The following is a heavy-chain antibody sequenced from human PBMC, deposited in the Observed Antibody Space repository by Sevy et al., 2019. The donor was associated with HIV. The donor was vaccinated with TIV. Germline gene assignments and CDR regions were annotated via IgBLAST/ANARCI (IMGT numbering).Heavy chain of an antibody. CDR1: GFTFSTYA. Sequence: GGSLRLSCAASGFTFSTYAMSWVRQAPGKGLEWVSGISGSGGSTYYADSVKGRFTISIDNSKNTMYLQMNSLRAEDTAVYYCAKDYYDSSGYYPMDAFDIWGQGTMVTVSS. D-gene: IGHD3-22*01. V-gene: IGHV3-23*01. J-gene: IGHJ3*02. CDR2: ISGSGGST. CDR3: AKDYYDSSGYYPMDAFDI.